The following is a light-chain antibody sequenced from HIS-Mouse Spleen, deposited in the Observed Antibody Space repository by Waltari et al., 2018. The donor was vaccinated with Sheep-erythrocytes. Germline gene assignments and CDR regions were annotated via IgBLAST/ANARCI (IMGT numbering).Light chain of an antibody. Sequence: SYELTQPPSVSVSPGQTASITCSGDKLGDKYACWYQQKPGQSPVLVIYQDSKRPSGILERFSGSNAGHPATLTICGTQAMDEADYYCQAWDSSTAVVFGGGTKLTVL. CDR2: QDS. CDR3: QAWDSSTAVV. CDR1: KLGDKY. J-gene: IGLJ2*01. V-gene: IGLV3-1*01.